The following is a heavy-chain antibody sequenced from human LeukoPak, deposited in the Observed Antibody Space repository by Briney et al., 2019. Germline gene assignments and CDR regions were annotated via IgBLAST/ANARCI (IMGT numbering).Heavy chain of an antibody. CDR3: ASALPADRFDY. D-gene: IGHD2-2*01. Sequence: GGSLRLSCAASGLTFSDYWMSWVRQAPGKGLGWVANIKQHGTEKYYVDSVKGRFTISRDNAKNSLFLQMNSLRAEDTAVYYCASALPADRFDYWGQGTLVTVSS. CDR2: IKQHGTEK. V-gene: IGHV3-7*01. J-gene: IGHJ4*02. CDR1: GLTFSDYW.